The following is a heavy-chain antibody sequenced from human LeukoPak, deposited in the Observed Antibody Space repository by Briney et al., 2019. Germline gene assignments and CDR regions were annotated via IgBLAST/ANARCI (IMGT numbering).Heavy chain of an antibody. CDR1: GGSISSYY. J-gene: IGHJ5*01. CDR3: ARVNLLRWFDP. D-gene: IGHD3-16*01. Sequence: SETLSLTCTVSGGSISSYYWSWIRQPPGKGLEWIGYIYYSRSTNYNPSLKSRVTISVDTSKNQFSLKLSSVTAADTAVYYCARVNLLRWFDPWGQGTLVTVSS. V-gene: IGHV4-59*01. CDR2: IYYSRST.